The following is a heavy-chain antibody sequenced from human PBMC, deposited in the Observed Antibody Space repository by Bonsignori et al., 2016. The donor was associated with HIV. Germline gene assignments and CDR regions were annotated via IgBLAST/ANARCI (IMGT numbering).Heavy chain of an antibody. J-gene: IGHJ4*02. V-gene: IGHV1-69-2*01. Sequence: ASVKVSCKVSGYTFSDYYIHWVQQAPGKGLEWMGLVDPEEGEIVYAEKFQGRVTIIADTSTDTAYMELSSLRSEDTALYYCATGSTQLWLNYWGQGSLVTVSS. D-gene: IGHD5-18*01. CDR3: ATGSTQLWLNY. CDR1: GYTFSDYY. CDR2: VDPEEGEI.